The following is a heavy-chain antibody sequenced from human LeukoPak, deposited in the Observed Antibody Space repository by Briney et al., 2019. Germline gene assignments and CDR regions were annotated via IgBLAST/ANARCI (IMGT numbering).Heavy chain of an antibody. Sequence: GGSLRLSCAASGFTFSSYWMSWVRQAPGKGLEWVANIKQDGSEKYYVDSVKGRFTISRDNAKNSLYLQMNSLRAEDTAVYYCARGRGYATNIIDYWGQGTLVTVSS. CDR2: IKQDGSEK. J-gene: IGHJ4*02. CDR3: ARGRGYATNIIDY. V-gene: IGHV3-7*01. D-gene: IGHD5-12*01. CDR1: GFTFSSYW.